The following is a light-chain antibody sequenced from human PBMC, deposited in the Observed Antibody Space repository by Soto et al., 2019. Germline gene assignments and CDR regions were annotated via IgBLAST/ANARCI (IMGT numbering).Light chain of an antibody. CDR1: QSIDNY. Sequence: DIQMTQSPSSMSASVGDRATITYRASQSIDNYLHWYQQKPGKAPKLLINGASSLQSGVPSRFSGSGSGTDFTLTISSLQPEDFATYYCQQSDRTPPTFGQGTKVDIK. CDR2: GAS. CDR3: QQSDRTPPT. V-gene: IGKV1-39*01. J-gene: IGKJ1*01.